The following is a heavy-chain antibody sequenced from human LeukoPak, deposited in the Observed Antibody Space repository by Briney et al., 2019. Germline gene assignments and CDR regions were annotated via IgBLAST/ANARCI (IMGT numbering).Heavy chain of an antibody. CDR3: ARGRMNIVVVVAANAFDI. V-gene: IGHV4-34*01. Sequence: PSETLSLTCAVYGGSFSGYYWSWIRQPPGKGLEWIGEINHSGSTNYNPSLKSRVTISVDTSKNQFSLKLSSVTAADTAVYYCARGRMNIVVVVAANAFDIWGQGTMVTVSS. CDR1: GGSFSGYY. CDR2: INHSGST. J-gene: IGHJ3*02. D-gene: IGHD2-15*01.